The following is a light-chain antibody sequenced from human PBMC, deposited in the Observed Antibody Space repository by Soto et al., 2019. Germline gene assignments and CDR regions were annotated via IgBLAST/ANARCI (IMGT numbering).Light chain of an antibody. J-gene: IGLJ2*01. CDR1: SSDVGSYNL. Sequence: QAVLTQPASVSGSPGQSITMSCTGSSSDVGSYNLVSWHQQYPGKAPKFIIYEVTKRPSGVSHRFSGSKSGNTASLTISGLQADDEADYYCCSYAGNKNPVVFGGGTKVTVL. CDR3: CSYAGNKNPVV. V-gene: IGLV2-23*02. CDR2: EVT.